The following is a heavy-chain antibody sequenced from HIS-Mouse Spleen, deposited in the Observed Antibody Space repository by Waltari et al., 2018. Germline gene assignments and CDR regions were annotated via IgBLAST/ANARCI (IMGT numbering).Heavy chain of an antibody. CDR2: INPSGGRT. J-gene: IGHJ3*02. Sequence: QVQLVQSGAEVKKPGASVKVSCKASGYTFTSYYMHWVRQAPGQGLEWMGIINPSGGRTSYEKKFQGRVTMTRDTSTSTFYMELSSLRSEDTAVYYCARGSGYSSSWDAFDIWGQGTMVTVSS. CDR3: ARGSGYSSSWDAFDI. CDR1: GYTFTSYY. V-gene: IGHV1-46*03. D-gene: IGHD6-13*01.